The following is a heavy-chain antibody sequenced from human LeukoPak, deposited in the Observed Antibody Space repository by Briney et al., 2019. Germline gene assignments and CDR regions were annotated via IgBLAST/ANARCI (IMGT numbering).Heavy chain of an antibody. CDR2: IYYRGST. J-gene: IGHJ4*02. CDR1: GGSISSSSYY. Sequence: PSETLSLTCTVSGGSISSSSYYWGWIRQPPGKGLEWIGSIYYRGSTYYNPSLKSRVTISVDTSKNQFSLKLSSVTAADTAVYYCARDRYSSSWYTIPGAFDYWGQGTLVTVSS. D-gene: IGHD6-13*01. CDR3: ARDRYSSSWYTIPGAFDY. V-gene: IGHV4-39*07.